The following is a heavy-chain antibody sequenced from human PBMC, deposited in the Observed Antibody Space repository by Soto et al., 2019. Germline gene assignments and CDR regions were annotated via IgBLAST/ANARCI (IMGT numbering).Heavy chain of an antibody. D-gene: IGHD5-12*01. J-gene: IGHJ4*02. CDR2: FDPEDIKT. CDR3: VRDHDEDFGYDLDYFDY. Sequence: GASVKVSCKVSGYTLTELSIHWVRQPPGKGLEWMGGFDPEDIKTIYAQKFQGRVTMAEDRSTDTAYMELSSLRAEDTAFYYCVRDHDEDFGYDLDYFDYWGQGTLVTVSS. V-gene: IGHV1-24*01. CDR1: GYTLTELS.